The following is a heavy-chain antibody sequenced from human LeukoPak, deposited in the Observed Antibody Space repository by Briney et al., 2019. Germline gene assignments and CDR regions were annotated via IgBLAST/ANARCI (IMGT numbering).Heavy chain of an antibody. D-gene: IGHD4-11*01. CDR2: IIPIFGTA. CDR1: GGTFSSYA. CDR3: ARFQPYIYSNLPECYGMDV. Sequence: SVKVSCKASGGTFSSYAISWVRQAPGQGLEWMGGIIPIFGTANYAQKFQGRVTITADESTSTAYMELSSLRSEDTAVYYCARFQPYIYSNLPECYGMDVWGQGTTVTVFS. V-gene: IGHV1-69*13. J-gene: IGHJ6*02.